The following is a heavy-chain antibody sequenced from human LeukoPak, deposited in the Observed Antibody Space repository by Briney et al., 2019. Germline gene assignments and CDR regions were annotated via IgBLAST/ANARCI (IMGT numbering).Heavy chain of an antibody. V-gene: IGHV1-2*02. D-gene: IGHD3-16*01. CDR2: INPNSGDT. J-gene: IGHJ4*02. Sequence: ASVKVSCKASGYTFTGYYMHWVRQAPGQGLEWMGWINPNSGDTNYAQKFQGRVTMTSDTSINTANMDLRSLRSDDTAVYYCARDDYAWGSPYYFDYWGQGTLVTVSS. CDR1: GYTFTGYY. CDR3: ARDDYAWGSPYYFDY.